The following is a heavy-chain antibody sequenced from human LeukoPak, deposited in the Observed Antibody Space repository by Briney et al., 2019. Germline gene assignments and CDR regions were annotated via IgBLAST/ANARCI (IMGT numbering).Heavy chain of an antibody. V-gene: IGHV1-3*01. J-gene: IGHJ4*02. D-gene: IGHD6-13*01. Sequence: ASVKVSCTASGYTITSYAIHWVRQAPGQRLEWMGWINGDNGNTKYSQKFQGRVTITGDASASTAYMELSSLRSKDTAVFYCARTGSSRWHGDHYYFDYWGQGTLVTVSS. CDR3: ARTGSSRWHGDHYYFDY. CDR2: INGDNGNT. CDR1: GYTITSYA.